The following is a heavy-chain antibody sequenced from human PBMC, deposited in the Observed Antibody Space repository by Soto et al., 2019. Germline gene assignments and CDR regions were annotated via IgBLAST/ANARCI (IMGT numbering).Heavy chain of an antibody. CDR1: GFTVSSNY. J-gene: IGHJ4*02. CDR3: ARGIAAAGALYDY. V-gene: IGHV3-53*01. CDR2: IYSGGST. Sequence: GGSLRLSCAASGFTVSSNYMSWVRQAPGKGLEWVSVIYSGGSTYYADSVKGRFTISRDNSKNTLYLQMNSLRAEDTAVYYCARGIAAAGALYDYWGQGTPVTVSS. D-gene: IGHD6-13*01.